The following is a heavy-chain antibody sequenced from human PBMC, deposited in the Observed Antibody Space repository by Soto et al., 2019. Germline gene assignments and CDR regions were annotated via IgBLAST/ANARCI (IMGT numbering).Heavy chain of an antibody. CDR1: GFIFNNYA. CDR3: AKALVPALTAKFGY. J-gene: IGHJ4*02. D-gene: IGHD5-18*01. Sequence: GGSLRLSCAASGFIFNNYAMTWVRQAPGKGLEWVSTVTASGGGTFYANSVKGRFTISRDNSRNTLHLQMSSLRVEDTALYYCAKALVPALTAKFGYWGQGTLVTVS. V-gene: IGHV3-23*01. CDR2: VTASGGGT.